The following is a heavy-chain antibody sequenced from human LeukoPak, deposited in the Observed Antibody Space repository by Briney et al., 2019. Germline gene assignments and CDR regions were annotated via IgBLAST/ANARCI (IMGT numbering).Heavy chain of an antibody. CDR3: AVVGYCSSTSCPFDY. Sequence: SVKVSCKASGGTFISYAISWVRQAPGQGLEWMGGIIPIFGTANYAQKFQGRVTITTDESTSTAYMELSSLRSEDTAVYYCAVVGYCSSTSCPFDYWGQGTLVTVSS. CDR2: IIPIFGTA. CDR1: GGTFISYA. V-gene: IGHV1-69*05. J-gene: IGHJ4*02. D-gene: IGHD2-2*01.